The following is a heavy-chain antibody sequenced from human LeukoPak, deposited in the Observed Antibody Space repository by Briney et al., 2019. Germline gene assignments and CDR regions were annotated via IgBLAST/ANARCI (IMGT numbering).Heavy chain of an antibody. J-gene: IGHJ4*02. D-gene: IGHD3-3*01. CDR1: GFTFSSYA. V-gene: IGHV3-23*01. CDR2: ISGSGGST. Sequence: PGASLRLSCAASGFTFSSYAMSWVRQAPGKGLEWVSAISGSGGSTCYADSVKGRFTISRGNSKNTLYLQMNSLRAEDTAVYYCAKADYYDFWSGYFDYWGQGTLVTVSS. CDR3: AKADYYDFWSGYFDY.